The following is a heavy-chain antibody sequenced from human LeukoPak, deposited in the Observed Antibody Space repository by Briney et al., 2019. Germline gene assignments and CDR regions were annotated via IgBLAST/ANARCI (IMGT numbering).Heavy chain of an antibody. CDR1: GFTFSTSS. D-gene: IGHD2-15*01. V-gene: IGHV1-69*06. Sequence: ASVKVSCKASGFTFSTSSITWVRQAPGQGLEWMGAIIPVFGTPNYARKFQGRVTITADKSTSTAYMELSSLRSEDTAVYYCARDEYCSGGSCYSPLYWGQGTLVTVSS. CDR3: ARDEYCSGGSCYSPLY. CDR2: IIPVFGTP. J-gene: IGHJ4*02.